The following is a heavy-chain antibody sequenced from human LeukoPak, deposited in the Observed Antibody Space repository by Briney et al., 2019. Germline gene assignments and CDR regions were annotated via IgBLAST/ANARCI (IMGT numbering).Heavy chain of an antibody. CDR1: GYTFTGYY. J-gene: IGHJ1*01. CDR3: ARLAEGEGITMVRGVTLKYFQH. V-gene: IGHV1-2*02. D-gene: IGHD3-10*01. CDR2: INPNSGGT. Sequence: ASVKVSCQASGYTFTGYYMHWLRQAAGQGLEWMGWINPNSGGTNYAQKFQGRVTMTRDTSISTAYMELSRLRSDDTAVYYCARLAEGEGITMVRGVTLKYFQHWGQGTLVTVSS.